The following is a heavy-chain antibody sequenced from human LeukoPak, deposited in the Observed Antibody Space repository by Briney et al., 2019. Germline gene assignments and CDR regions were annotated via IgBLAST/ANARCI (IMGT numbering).Heavy chain of an antibody. D-gene: IGHD6-13*01. Sequence: GGSLRLSCAASGFTFSSYAMSWVRQAPGKGLEWVSAISGSGGSTYYADSVKGRFTISRDNSKNTLYLQMNSLRAEDTAVYYCAKDRFPGSSSWHPAPFDYWGQGTLVTVSS. J-gene: IGHJ4*02. CDR1: GFTFSSYA. CDR2: ISGSGGST. V-gene: IGHV3-23*01. CDR3: AKDRFPGSSSWHPAPFDY.